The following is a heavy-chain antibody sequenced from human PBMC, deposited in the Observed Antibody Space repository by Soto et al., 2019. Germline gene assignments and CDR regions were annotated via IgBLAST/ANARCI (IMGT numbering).Heavy chain of an antibody. CDR3: ARDDTLQNAYSSSTCDY. Sequence: XSVKVSYKASGYTFTSYGISWVRQAPGQGLECMGWISAYNGNTNYAQKLQGRVTMTTDTSTSTAYMELRSLRSDDTAVYYCARDDTLQNAYSSSTCDYWGQGTLVTVSS. V-gene: IGHV1-18*04. CDR2: ISAYNGNT. D-gene: IGHD6-6*01. CDR1: GYTFTSYG. J-gene: IGHJ4*02.